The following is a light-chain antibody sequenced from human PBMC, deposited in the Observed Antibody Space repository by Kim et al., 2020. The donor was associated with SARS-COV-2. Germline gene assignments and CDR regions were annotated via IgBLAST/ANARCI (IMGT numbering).Light chain of an antibody. V-gene: IGKV3-11*01. Sequence: TLALPPPQRATVSCRASQIVATALAWYQQSPGQAPRRRIYDASKRATGIPARFSGSGSGTDFTLTIGTLEPEDSAVYYCQQRGNFGQGTRLEIK. CDR1: QIVATA. J-gene: IGKJ5*01. CDR3: QQRGN. CDR2: DAS.